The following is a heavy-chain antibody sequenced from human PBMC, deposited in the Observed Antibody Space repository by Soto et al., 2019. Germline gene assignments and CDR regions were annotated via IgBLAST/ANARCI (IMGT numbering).Heavy chain of an antibody. V-gene: IGHV4-61*05. CDR2: IYYSGGT. CDR3: ARGYLYSSGSAD. D-gene: IGHD6-19*01. J-gene: IGHJ4*02. CDR1: GQSITSSSYY. Sequence: WQNLSLTCTVCGQSITSSSYYWGWIPQPPGKGLERIGYIYYSGGTNYNPALKSRVNISVETSNNQCSLKLSSVPAADTAVYYGARGYLYSSGSADWGQGTLVTVFS.